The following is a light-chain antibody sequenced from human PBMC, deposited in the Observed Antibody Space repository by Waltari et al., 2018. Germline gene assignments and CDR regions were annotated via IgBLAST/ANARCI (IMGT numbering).Light chain of an antibody. Sequence: QSALTQPRSVSGSPGQSVTISCTGTSSDVGGYNYVPWYQPHPGKAPKRMSYEVSKRPSGVPDRFSGSKSGNTASLTISGLQAEDEADYYCCSYAGNYTWVFGGGTKLTVL. V-gene: IGLV2-11*01. CDR1: SSDVGGYNY. CDR2: EVS. CDR3: CSYAGNYTWV. J-gene: IGLJ3*02.